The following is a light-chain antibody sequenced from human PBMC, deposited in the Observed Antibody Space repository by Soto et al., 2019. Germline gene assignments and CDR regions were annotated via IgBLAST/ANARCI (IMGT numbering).Light chain of an antibody. CDR3: QQYDSYPLT. V-gene: IGKV1-5*01. CDR1: QSITTW. CDR2: DAS. J-gene: IGKJ1*01. Sequence: DSQMTQSPSSLPAYVRDGVIVXXRASQSITTWLAWYQQKPGQAPKXLIYDASSLESGVPSRFSGSGSGTEFTLTISSLQPDDFATYYCQQYDSYPLTFGQGTKVDIK.